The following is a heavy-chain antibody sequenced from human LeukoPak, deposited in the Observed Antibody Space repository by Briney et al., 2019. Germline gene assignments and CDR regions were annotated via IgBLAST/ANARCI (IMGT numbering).Heavy chain of an antibody. V-gene: IGHV3-21*01. CDR1: GLTVSSYS. CDR3: ARDRHTLWFGESQAIDAFDI. D-gene: IGHD3-10*01. Sequence: SGGSLRLSCAASGLTVSSYSMNSVRQPPGNGLELGSSIRSSTSYTYYPYSVKGRFTISRDNAKNSLYLQMNSLRAEDTAVYYCARDRHTLWFGESQAIDAFDIWGQGTTVTVSS. J-gene: IGHJ3*02. CDR2: IRSSTSYT.